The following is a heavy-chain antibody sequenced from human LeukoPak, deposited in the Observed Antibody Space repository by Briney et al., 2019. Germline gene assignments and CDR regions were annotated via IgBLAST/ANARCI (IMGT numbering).Heavy chain of an antibody. CDR2: ISSSGSTI. CDR1: GFTFSSYA. J-gene: IGHJ4*02. D-gene: IGHD6-19*01. CDR3: ARDQCQDGSGCTFDY. Sequence: PGGSLRLSCAASGFTFSSYAMHWVRQAPGKGLEWVSYISSSGSTIYYADSVKGRFTISRDNAKNSLYLQMNSLRAEDTAVYYCARDQCQDGSGCTFDYWGQGTLVTVSS. V-gene: IGHV3-48*03.